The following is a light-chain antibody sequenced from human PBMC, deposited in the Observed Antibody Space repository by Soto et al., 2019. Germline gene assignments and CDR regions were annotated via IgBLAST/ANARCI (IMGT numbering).Light chain of an antibody. Sequence: EIVLTQSPGTLALSPGEGATLSCRASQSMSKYLAWYQQKPGQAPRLLIYGASSRATGIPDSFSGSGSGTDFTPTISRLEPEDFAVYYCQQYGGSPQTFGQGTKVDIK. CDR3: QQYGGSPQT. J-gene: IGKJ1*01. V-gene: IGKV3-20*01. CDR2: GAS. CDR1: QSMSKY.